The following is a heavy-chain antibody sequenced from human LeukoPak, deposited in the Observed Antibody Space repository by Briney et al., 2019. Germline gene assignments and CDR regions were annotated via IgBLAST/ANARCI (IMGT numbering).Heavy chain of an antibody. Sequence: ASVKVSCXASGYTFTSYYMHWVRQAPGQGLEWMGIMNPSGGSTSYAQKFQGRVTMTRDTSTSTVYMELSSLRSEDTAMYYCARPWYDSSGYYPVEYFQHWGQGTLVTVSS. CDR3: ARPWYDSSGYYPVEYFQH. CDR1: GYTFTSYY. D-gene: IGHD3-22*01. V-gene: IGHV1-46*01. CDR2: MNPSGGST. J-gene: IGHJ1*01.